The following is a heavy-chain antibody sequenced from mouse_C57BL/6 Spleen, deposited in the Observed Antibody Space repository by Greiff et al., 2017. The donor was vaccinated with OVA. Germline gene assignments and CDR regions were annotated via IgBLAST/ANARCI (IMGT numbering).Heavy chain of an antibody. Sequence: EVQGVESGGGLVQPGGSLSLSCAASGFTFTDYYMSWVRQPPGKALEWLGFIRNKANGYTTEYSASVKGRFTISRDNSQSILYLQMNALRAEDSATYYCARYQLGWGYFDYWGQGTTLTVSS. D-gene: IGHD4-1*02. V-gene: IGHV7-3*01. CDR2: IRNKANGYTT. CDR1: GFTFTDYY. J-gene: IGHJ2*01. CDR3: ARYQLGWGYFDY.